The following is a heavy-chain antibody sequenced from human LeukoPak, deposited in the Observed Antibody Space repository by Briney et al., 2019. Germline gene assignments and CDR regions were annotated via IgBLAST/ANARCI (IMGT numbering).Heavy chain of an antibody. CDR1: GFTFSSYG. Sequence: GGSLRLSCAASGFTFSSYGMHWVRQAPGKGLEWVAFIRYDGSNKYYADSVKGRFTISRDNSKNTLYLQMNSLRAEDTAVYYCAKDPGYSSSYLDYCGQGTLVTVSS. V-gene: IGHV3-30*02. D-gene: IGHD6-13*01. CDR3: AKDPGYSSSYLDY. CDR2: IRYDGSNK. J-gene: IGHJ4*02.